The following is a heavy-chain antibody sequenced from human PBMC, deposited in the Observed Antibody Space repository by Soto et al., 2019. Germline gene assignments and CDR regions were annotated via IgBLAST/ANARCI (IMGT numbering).Heavy chain of an antibody. D-gene: IGHD2-2*01. CDR1: GYSFSNYG. CDR2: ISLYSDGT. V-gene: IGHV1-18*01. CDR3: ARVVPGAEAWFGP. J-gene: IGHJ5*02. Sequence: GASVKVSCKTSGYSFSNYGITWVRQAPGQPLEWLGWISLYSDGTNYAQKFQGRVSMTTDTSTTTAYMELRSLRSDDTAVYYCARVVPGAEAWFGPWGQGTLVTVSS.